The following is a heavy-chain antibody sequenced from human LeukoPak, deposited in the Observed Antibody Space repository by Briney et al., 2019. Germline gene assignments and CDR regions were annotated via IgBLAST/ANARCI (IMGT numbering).Heavy chain of an antibody. V-gene: IGHV3-30-3*01. CDR2: ISYDGSNK. D-gene: IGHD3-22*01. Sequence: GGSLRLSCAASGFTFSSYAMHWVRQAPGKGLEWVAVISYDGSNKYYADSVRGRFTISRDNSKNTLYLQMSSLRAEDTAVYYCARGPYDSSGYYVYWGQGTLVTVSS. CDR3: ARGPYDSSGYYVY. J-gene: IGHJ4*02. CDR1: GFTFSSYA.